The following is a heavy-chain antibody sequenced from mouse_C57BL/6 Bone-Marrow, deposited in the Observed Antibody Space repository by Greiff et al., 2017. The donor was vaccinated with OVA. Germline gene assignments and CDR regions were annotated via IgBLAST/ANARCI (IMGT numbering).Heavy chain of an antibody. V-gene: IGHV5-17*01. CDR3: AREGAMDY. J-gene: IGHJ4*01. CDR1: GFTFSDYG. CDR2: ISSGSSTI. Sequence: EVKLMESGGGLVKPGGSLKLSCAASGFTFSDYGMHWVRQAPEKGLEWVAYISSGSSTIYYADTVKGRFTISRDNAKNTLYLQMTSLRSEDTAIYYCAREGAMDYWGQGTSVTVSS.